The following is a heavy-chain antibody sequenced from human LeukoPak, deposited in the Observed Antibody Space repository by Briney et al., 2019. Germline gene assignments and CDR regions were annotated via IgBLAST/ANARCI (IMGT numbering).Heavy chain of an antibody. J-gene: IGHJ4*02. V-gene: IGHV1-69*13. CDR3: ARSYYDSSGYYRSDFDY. D-gene: IGHD3-22*01. CDR2: IIPIFGTA. Sequence: SVKVSCKASGGTFSSYAISWVRQAPGQGLEWMGGIIPIFGTANYAQKFQGRVTITADESTSTAYMELSSLRSEDTAVYYCARSYYDSSGYYRSDFDYWGQGTLVTVSS. CDR1: GGTFSSYA.